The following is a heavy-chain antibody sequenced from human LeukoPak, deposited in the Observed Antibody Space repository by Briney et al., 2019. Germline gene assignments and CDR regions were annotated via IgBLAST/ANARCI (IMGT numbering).Heavy chain of an antibody. V-gene: IGHV4-4*02. Sequence: PSETLSLTCAVSGGSISSSNWWSWVRQPPGKGLEWIGAIYHRGSTNYNPSLKGRVTMSVDKSKNQFSLKLSFVAAADTAVYYCARRRNSSGWWGWFDPWGQGTLVTVSS. D-gene: IGHD6-19*01. J-gene: IGHJ5*02. CDR3: ARRRNSSGWWGWFDP. CDR1: GGSISSSNW. CDR2: IYHRGST.